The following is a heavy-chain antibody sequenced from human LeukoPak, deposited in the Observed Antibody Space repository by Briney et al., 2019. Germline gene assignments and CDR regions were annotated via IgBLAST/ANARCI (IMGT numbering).Heavy chain of an antibody. CDR1: GGSISSSSYY. Sequence: SETLSLTCTVSGGSISSSSYYWGWIRQPPGKGLEWIGSIYYSGSTYYNPSLKSRVTISVDTSKNQFSLKLSSVTAADTAVYYCAGDPLKTSYSSGWYVRDWFDPWGQGTLVTVSS. J-gene: IGHJ5*02. V-gene: IGHV4-39*07. CDR3: AGDPLKTSYSSGWYVRDWFDP. CDR2: IYYSGST. D-gene: IGHD6-19*01.